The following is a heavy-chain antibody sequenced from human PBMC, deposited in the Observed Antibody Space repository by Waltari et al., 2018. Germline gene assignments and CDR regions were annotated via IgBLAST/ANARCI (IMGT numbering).Heavy chain of an antibody. D-gene: IGHD1-26*01. V-gene: IGHV3-74*03. CDR3: AREVAAFDALNL. J-gene: IGHJ3*01. Sequence: VQLEEAGGGQVQPGESLRLSCAASGFTFSSYLMHWVRQAPGKGLEWVSRINNVGNSAKYADSVKGRFTISRDNAKNTLYLQMNSLRVGDTAVYYCAREVAAFDALNLWGQGTMVTVSS. CDR1: GFTFSSYL. CDR2: INNVGNSA.